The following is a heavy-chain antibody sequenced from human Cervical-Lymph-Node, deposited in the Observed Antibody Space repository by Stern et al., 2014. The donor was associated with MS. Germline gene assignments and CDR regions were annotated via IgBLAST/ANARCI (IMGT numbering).Heavy chain of an antibody. V-gene: IGHV1-3*01. CDR3: ARDNGGYFDY. CDR1: GYAFSRYA. D-gene: IGHD3-16*01. J-gene: IGHJ4*02. Sequence: VQLVQSGAEVKKPGASVKVSCKVSGYAFSRYAIHWVRQAPGQRLEWMGCINRGSGDTKYSQKVQGRVTITWDTSAKAADLDLSRLRSKDAAVYYCARDNGGYFDYWGQGTQVTVSS. CDR2: INRGSGDT.